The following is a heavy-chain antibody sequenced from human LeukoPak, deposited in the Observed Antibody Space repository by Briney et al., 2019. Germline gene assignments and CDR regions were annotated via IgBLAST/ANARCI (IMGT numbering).Heavy chain of an antibody. CDR1: GFTFSHYA. CDR2: INWNGGST. Sequence: GGSLRLSCAASGFTFSHYAMSWVRQAPGKGLEWVSGINWNGGSTGYADSVKGRFTISRDNAKNSLYLQMNSLRAEDTALYYCARVTYYDSLYYFDYWGQGTLVTVSS. J-gene: IGHJ4*02. CDR3: ARVTYYDSLYYFDY. D-gene: IGHD5-12*01. V-gene: IGHV3-20*04.